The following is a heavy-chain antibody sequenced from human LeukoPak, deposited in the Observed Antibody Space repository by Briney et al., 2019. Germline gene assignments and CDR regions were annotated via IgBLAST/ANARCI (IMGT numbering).Heavy chain of an antibody. CDR3: ARGDGYCSAGSCSHFDY. D-gene: IGHD2-15*01. CDR1: GFTFSTYW. Sequence: GGSLRLSCAASGFTFSTYWMHRVRQAPGKGLVWVSRINGDGRNTNYADSVKGRFTISRDNAKNTLYLQMHSLRAEDTAVYYCARGDGYCSAGSCSHFDYWGQGTLVTVSS. J-gene: IGHJ4*02. V-gene: IGHV3-74*01. CDR2: INGDGRNT.